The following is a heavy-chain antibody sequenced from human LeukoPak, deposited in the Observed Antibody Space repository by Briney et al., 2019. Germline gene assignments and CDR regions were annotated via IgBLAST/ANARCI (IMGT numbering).Heavy chain of an antibody. D-gene: IGHD4-11*01. V-gene: IGHV4-39*01. CDR1: GYPISSSYY. CDR2: IYYSGST. Sequence: PSETLSLTCTVSGYPISSSYYWGWIRQPPGKGLEWIGSIYYSGSTYYNPSLKSRVTISVDTSKNQFSLKLSSVTAADTAVYYCARHSPPKIPYSNYADDAFDIWGQGTKVTVSS. J-gene: IGHJ3*02. CDR3: ARHSPPKIPYSNYADDAFDI.